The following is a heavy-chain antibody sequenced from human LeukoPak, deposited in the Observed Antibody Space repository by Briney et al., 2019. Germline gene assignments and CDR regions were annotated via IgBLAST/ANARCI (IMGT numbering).Heavy chain of an antibody. D-gene: IGHD6-6*01. CDR2: IYYSGST. V-gene: IGHV4-59*08. CDR1: GGSFTTYY. J-gene: IGHJ3*01. Sequence: SDALTLPGTVSGGSFTTYYWYWIGQPPGKGLEWIGYIYYSGSTNYNPSLKSRVTTLVDTSKIQFSLRLSSVTAADTAVYYWAREYSSSSGRRAFDFWGQGPMVTVSS. CDR3: AREYSSSSGRRAFDF.